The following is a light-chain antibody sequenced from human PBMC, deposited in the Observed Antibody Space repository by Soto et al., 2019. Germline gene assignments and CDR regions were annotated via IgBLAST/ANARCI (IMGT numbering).Light chain of an antibody. V-gene: IGKV1-5*03. CDR2: KAS. CDR3: QQYNTYWT. J-gene: IGKJ1*01. Sequence: DIQMTQSPSTLSASVGDRVTITCRASQSISSWLAWYQQKPGKAPKLLTYKASSLESGVPSRFSGSVSRTEFTLPHSSLQPDDFTTYYCQQYNTYWTFGQGTKVEIK. CDR1: QSISSW.